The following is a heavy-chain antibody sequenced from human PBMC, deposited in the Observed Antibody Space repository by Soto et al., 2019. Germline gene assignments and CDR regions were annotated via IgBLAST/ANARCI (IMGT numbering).Heavy chain of an antibody. D-gene: IGHD5-18*01. CDR1: GGSISSGDYY. Sequence: SETLSLTCTVSGGSISSGDYYWSWIRQPPGKGLEWIGYIYYSGSTYYNPSLKSRVTISLDTSKNQFSLKLSSVTAADTAVYYCSSLTAMVTGPDYWGQGTLVNVSS. CDR3: SSLTAMVTGPDY. J-gene: IGHJ4*02. CDR2: IYYSGST. V-gene: IGHV4-30-4*01.